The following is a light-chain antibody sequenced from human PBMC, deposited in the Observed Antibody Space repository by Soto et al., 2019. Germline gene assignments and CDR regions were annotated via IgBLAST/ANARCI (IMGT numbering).Light chain of an antibody. CDR1: QNINNY. CDR2: DAS. Sequence: DIHMTQSPATLTASVGDRCTITCQASQNINNYLNWYQQKPGRAPKLLIYDASNLEAGVPSRFRGSGSGTDFTFTISRLQTEDIATYYCQQYENLPTFGQGTRLEIK. J-gene: IGKJ5*01. CDR3: QQYENLPT. V-gene: IGKV1-33*01.